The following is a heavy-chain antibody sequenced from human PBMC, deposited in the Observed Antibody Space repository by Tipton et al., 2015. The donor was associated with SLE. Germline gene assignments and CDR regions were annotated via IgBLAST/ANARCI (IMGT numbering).Heavy chain of an antibody. CDR3: ARDQGGFTVLDY. CDR2: IYYSGST. V-gene: IGHV4-31*03. Sequence: TLSLTCTVSGGSISSGGYYWSWIRQHPGKGLEWIGYIYYSGSTYYNPSLKSRVTISVDTSKNQFSLKPSSVTAADTAVYYCARDQGGFTVLDYWGQGTLVTVSS. D-gene: IGHD3-16*01. CDR1: GGSISSGGYY. J-gene: IGHJ4*02.